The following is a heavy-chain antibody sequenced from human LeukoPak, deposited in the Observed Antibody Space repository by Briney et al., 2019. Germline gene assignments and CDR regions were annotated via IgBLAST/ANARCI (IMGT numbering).Heavy chain of an antibody. D-gene: IGHD3-3*01. V-gene: IGHV4-4*02. CDR1: GGSISSSNW. J-gene: IGHJ6*02. CDR2: IYHSGST. CDR3: ARGPYDFWSGYLVGYYYYGMDV. Sequence: SETLSLTCAVSGGSISSSNWWSWVRQPPGKGLEWIGEIYHSGSTNYNPSLKSRVTISVDKSKNQFSLKLSSVTAADTAVYYCARGPYDFWSGYLVGYYYYGMDVWGQGTTVTVSS.